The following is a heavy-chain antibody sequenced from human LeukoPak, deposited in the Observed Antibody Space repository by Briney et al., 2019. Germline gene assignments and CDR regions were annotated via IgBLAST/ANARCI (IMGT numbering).Heavy chain of an antibody. CDR3: ARNTAMYDSASDY. J-gene: IGHJ4*02. D-gene: IGHD5-18*01. CDR2: INTNTGNP. V-gene: IGHV7-4-1*02. CDR1: GYTFTSYA. Sequence: KPGGSLRLSCAASGYTFTSYAMNWVRQAPGQGLEWMGWINTNTGNPTYAQGFTGRFVFSLDTSVSTAYPQISSLKAEDTAVYYCARNTAMYDSASDYWGQGTLVTVSS.